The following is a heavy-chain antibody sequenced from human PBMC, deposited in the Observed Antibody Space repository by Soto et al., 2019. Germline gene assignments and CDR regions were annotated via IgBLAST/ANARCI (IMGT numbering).Heavy chain of an antibody. V-gene: IGHV3-11*01. J-gene: IGHJ4*02. CDR3: ARAVPAAIGFLPDYYFDY. CDR1: GFTFSDYY. D-gene: IGHD2-2*01. Sequence: GGSLRLSCAASGFTFSDYYMSWIRQAPGKGLEWVSYISSSGSTIYYADSVKGRFTISRDNAKNSLYLQMNSLRAEDTAVYYCARAVPAAIGFLPDYYFDYWGQGTLVTVSS. CDR2: ISSSGSTI.